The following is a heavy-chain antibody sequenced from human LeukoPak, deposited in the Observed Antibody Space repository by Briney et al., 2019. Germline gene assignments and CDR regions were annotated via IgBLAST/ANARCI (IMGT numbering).Heavy chain of an antibody. CDR1: GFTFSSYW. V-gene: IGHV3-9*01. CDR2: ISWNSGSI. J-gene: IGHJ4*02. CDR3: AKDNRRHYTSGPNPDSLH. Sequence: GGSLRLSCAASGFTFSSYWMHWVRQPPGKGLEWVSGISWNSGSIDYADSVKGRFTISRDNAKNSLYLQMNSLRVEDTAFYYCAKDNRRHYTSGPNPDSLHWGQGALVTVSS. D-gene: IGHD6-19*01.